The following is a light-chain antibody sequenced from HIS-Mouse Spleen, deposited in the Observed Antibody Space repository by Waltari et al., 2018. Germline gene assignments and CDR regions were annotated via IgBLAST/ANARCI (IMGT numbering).Light chain of an antibody. CDR2: DAS. CDR3: QQLNSYPST. Sequence: DIQLTQSPSFLSSSVGDRFTIPCRASQGISSYLAWYQQKPGKAPKLLIYDASTLQTGFPSRFSSSGSGTEFTLTISSLQPEDFATYYCQQLNSYPSTFGQGTKVEIK. CDR1: QGISSY. V-gene: IGKV1-9*01. J-gene: IGKJ1*01.